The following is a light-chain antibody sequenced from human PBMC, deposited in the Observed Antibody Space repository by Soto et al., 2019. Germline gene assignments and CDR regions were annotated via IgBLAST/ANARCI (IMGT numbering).Light chain of an antibody. CDR1: SSDVGAYNY. CDR3: SSFTRRDSYV. CDR2: DVS. J-gene: IGLJ1*01. Sequence: QSVLTQPASVSGSPGQSITISCTGTSSDVGAYNYVSWYQQHPGKVPKLMIYDVSDRPSGVSNRFSGSKSGNTASLTISGLQAEDEADYYCSSFTRRDSYVFGTGTKLTVL. V-gene: IGLV2-14*03.